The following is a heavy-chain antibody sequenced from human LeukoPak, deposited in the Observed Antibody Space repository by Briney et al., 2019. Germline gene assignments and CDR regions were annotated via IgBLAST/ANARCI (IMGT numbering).Heavy chain of an antibody. V-gene: IGHV3-21*01. CDR3: AREGIVVVIDY. CDR1: GFTFSDLY. Sequence: PGGSLRLSCAASGFTFSDLYMDWVRQAPGEGLEWVSSISSSSSYIYYADSVKGRFTISRDNAKNSLYLQMNSLRAEDTAVYYCAREGIVVVIDYWGQGTLVTVSS. D-gene: IGHD2-21*01. J-gene: IGHJ4*02. CDR2: ISSSSSYI.